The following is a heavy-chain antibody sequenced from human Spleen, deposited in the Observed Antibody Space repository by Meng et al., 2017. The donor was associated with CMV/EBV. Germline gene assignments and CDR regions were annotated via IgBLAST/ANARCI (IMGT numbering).Heavy chain of an antibody. CDR2: ISGSGGRT. V-gene: IGHV3-23*01. J-gene: IGHJ6*02. CDR1: GLTFSSYT. D-gene: IGHD1-26*01. CDR3: ARQSVSLSGYYYYGMDV. Sequence: GGSLRLSCAASGLTFSSYTMSWVRQAPGKGLEWVSAISGSGGRTYYADSVKGRFTISRDNAKNSLYLQMNSLRAEDTAVYYCARQSVSLSGYYYYGMDVWGQGTTVTVSS.